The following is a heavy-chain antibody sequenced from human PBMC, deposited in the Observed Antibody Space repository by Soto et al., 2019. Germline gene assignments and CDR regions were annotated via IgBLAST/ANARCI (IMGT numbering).Heavy chain of an antibody. J-gene: IGHJ4*02. V-gene: IGHV4-39*01. D-gene: IGHD1-20*01. CDR3: ATSQKGYNWNYFDH. CDR1: GSSISGSSYY. CDR2: VFYTGFT. Sequence: KPXDTLYLTSSVFGSSISGSSYYWAWLRQSPGKGPEWIGSVFYTGFTSYNPSLESRVSVSVDTSKSQCSLKLSAVTAADTAVYYCATSQKGYNWNYFDHWGQGALVTVSS.